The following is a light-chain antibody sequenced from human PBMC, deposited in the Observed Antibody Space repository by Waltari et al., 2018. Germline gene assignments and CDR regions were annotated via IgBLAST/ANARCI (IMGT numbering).Light chain of an antibody. V-gene: IGLV2-14*03. CDR2: DVS. Sequence: QSALTQPAPVSVSPGQSLTIPSTGTSSDVGCYNYVSWYQHHPGKAPKLMIYDVSNRPSGVSNRFSGSKSGNTASLTISGLQSEDEADYYCSSYTSSFTLVFGGGTKLTVL. CDR1: SSDVGCYNY. J-gene: IGLJ2*01. CDR3: SSYTSSFTLV.